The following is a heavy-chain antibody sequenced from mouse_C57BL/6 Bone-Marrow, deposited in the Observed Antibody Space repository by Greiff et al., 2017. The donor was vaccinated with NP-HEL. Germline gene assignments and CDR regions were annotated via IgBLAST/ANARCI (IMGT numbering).Heavy chain of an antibody. V-gene: IGHV1-55*01. Sequence: QVQLKQPGAELVKPGASVKMSCKASGYTFTSYWITWVKQRPGQGLEWIGDIYPGSGSTNYNEKFKSKATLTVDTSSSTAYMQLSSLTSEDSAVYYCARRGDSTMVTTRAWFAYWGQGTLVTVSA. CDR2: IYPGSGST. D-gene: IGHD2-2*01. CDR1: GYTFTSYW. CDR3: ARRGDSTMVTTRAWFAY. J-gene: IGHJ3*01.